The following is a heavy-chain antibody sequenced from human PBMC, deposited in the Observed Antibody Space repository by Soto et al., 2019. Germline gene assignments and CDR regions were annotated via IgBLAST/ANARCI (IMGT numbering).Heavy chain of an antibody. J-gene: IGHJ5*02. Sequence: SETLSLTCAVSGYSISSGYYWGWIRQPPGKGLEWIGSIYHSGSTYYNPSLKSRATISVDTSKNQFSLKLSSVTAADTAVYYCARGRVAIAAAGTVWFGPWGQGTLVTVS. CDR1: GYSISSGYY. D-gene: IGHD6-13*01. CDR2: IYHSGST. V-gene: IGHV4-38-2*01. CDR3: ARGRVAIAAAGTVWFGP.